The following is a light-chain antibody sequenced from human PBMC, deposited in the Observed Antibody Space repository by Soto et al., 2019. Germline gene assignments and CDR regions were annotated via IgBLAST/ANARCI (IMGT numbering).Light chain of an antibody. CDR2: KAS. V-gene: IGKV1-5*03. J-gene: IGKJ1*01. CDR1: QTISSW. Sequence: DIQMTQSPATLSGSEGDRVTITCRASQTISSWLSLYQQKPGKAPKLLIYKASTLKSGVPSRFSGSGSGTEFTLTISSLQPDDFATYYCQQYNVYWTFGQGTKVDIK. CDR3: QQYNVYWT.